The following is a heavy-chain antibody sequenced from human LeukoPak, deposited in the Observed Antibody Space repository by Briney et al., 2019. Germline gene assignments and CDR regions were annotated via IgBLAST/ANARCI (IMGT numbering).Heavy chain of an antibody. D-gene: IGHD1-26*01. Sequence: GGSLRLSCAASGTTFDSHYMTWVRQTPEKGLEWVANINQDGSEKNYVDSVKGRFTISRDNAKKSLYLQMNSLRAEDTAVYYCASAAGWESAYWGQGTLVTISS. J-gene: IGHJ4*02. CDR1: GTTFDSHY. CDR3: ASAAGWESAY. CDR2: INQDGSEK. V-gene: IGHV3-7*01.